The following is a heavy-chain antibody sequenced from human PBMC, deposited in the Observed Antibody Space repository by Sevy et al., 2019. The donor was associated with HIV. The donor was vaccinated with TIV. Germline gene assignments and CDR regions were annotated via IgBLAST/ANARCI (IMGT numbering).Heavy chain of an antibody. J-gene: IGHJ4*01. Sequence: GGSLRLSCAASGFTLSTTWMTWVRQAPGKGLEWVANINHDGGAKYYVDSVKGRFTISRDNTKNSLYLQMRSLRVEDTAVYYCTTSVGVIAGDDFDYWGQGTLVTVSS. CDR1: GFTLSTTW. V-gene: IGHV3-7*01. CDR2: INHDGGAK. D-gene: IGHD2-21*01. CDR3: TTSVGVIAGDDFDY.